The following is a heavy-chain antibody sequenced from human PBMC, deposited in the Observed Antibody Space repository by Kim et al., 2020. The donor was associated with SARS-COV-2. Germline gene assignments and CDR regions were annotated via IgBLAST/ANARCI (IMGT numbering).Heavy chain of an antibody. Sequence: GGSQRLSCAASGFTFSSYWMSWVRQAPGKGLEWVANIKQDGSEKYYVDSVKGRFTISRDNAKNSLYLQMNSLRAEDTAVYYCARDGIAVAGYYYYYGMDVWGQGTTVTVSS. CDR2: IKQDGSEK. CDR3: ARDGIAVAGYYYYYGMDV. V-gene: IGHV3-7*03. D-gene: IGHD6-19*01. CDR1: GFTFSSYW. J-gene: IGHJ6*02.